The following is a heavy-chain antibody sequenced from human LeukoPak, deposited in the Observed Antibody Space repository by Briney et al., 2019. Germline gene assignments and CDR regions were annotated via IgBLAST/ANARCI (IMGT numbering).Heavy chain of an antibody. J-gene: IGHJ4*02. D-gene: IGHD3-22*01. CDR1: GGSFSDYF. V-gene: IGHV4-34*01. CDR3: VTYYYGSSAPKRNY. Sequence: SETLSLTCAVYGGSFSDYFWSWIRQPPGKGLEWIGEISHSGSTTYNPSLRSRVTISGDTSKRQFSLKLSSVTAADTAVYYCVTYYYGSSAPKRNYWGQGILVTVSS. CDR2: ISHSGST.